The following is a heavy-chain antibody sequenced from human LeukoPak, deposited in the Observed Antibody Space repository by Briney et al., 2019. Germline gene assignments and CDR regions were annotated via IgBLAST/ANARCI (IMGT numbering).Heavy chain of an antibody. V-gene: IGHV3-23*01. Sequence: TGGSLRLSCAASGFTFSSYAMIWVRQAPGKGLEWVSAISGTGANTFYADSVRGRFTISRDNSKNTLYLQMNSLRAEDAAVYFCAKAPVTSCRGAYCYPFDSWGQGTLVTVSS. CDR3: AKAPVTSCRGAYCYPFDS. D-gene: IGHD2-21*01. CDR2: ISGTGANT. J-gene: IGHJ4*02. CDR1: GFTFSSYA.